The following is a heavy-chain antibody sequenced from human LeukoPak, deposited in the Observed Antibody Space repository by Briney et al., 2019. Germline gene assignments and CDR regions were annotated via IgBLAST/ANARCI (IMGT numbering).Heavy chain of an antibody. J-gene: IGHJ3*02. CDR3: ARMVESGHDAFDI. CDR1: GGTFSSYA. V-gene: IGHV1-69*05. CDR2: IIPIFGTA. Sequence: SVKVSCKASGGTFSSYAISWVRQAPGQGFEWMGGIIPIFGTANYAQKFQGRVTITTDESTSTAYTELSSLRSEDTAVYYCARMVESGHDAFDIWGQGTMVTVSS. D-gene: IGHD2-15*01.